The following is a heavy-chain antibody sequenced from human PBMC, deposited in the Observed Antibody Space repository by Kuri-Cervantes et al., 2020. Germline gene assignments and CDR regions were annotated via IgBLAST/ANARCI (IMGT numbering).Heavy chain of an antibody. D-gene: IGHD3-9*01. CDR3: ARVADGYDILTGYTIDY. J-gene: IGHJ4*02. CDR1: GGSISSGGYS. CDR2: IYHSGST. Sequence: SQTLSLTCAVSGGSISSGGYSWSWIRQPPGKGLEWIGYIYHSGSTYYNPSLKSRVTISVDTSKNQFSLKLSSVTAADTAVYYCARVADGYDILTGYTIDYWGQGTLVTVSS. V-gene: IGHV4-30-2*01.